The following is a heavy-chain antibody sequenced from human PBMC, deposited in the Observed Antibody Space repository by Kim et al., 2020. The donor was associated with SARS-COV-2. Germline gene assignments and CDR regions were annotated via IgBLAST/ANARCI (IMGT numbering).Heavy chain of an antibody. Sequence: GGSLRLSCAASGFTFSSYSMNWVRQAPGKGLEWVAYISSSSSTIYYAYSAKGRFTISRYNANNSLKLQMNSLRAEDTAVYYCAREAPDSSGYYADYWCQG. CDR3: AREAPDSSGYYADY. V-gene: IGHV3-48*01. J-gene: IGHJ4*02. CDR2: ISSSSSTI. CDR1: GFTFSSYS. D-gene: IGHD3-22*01.